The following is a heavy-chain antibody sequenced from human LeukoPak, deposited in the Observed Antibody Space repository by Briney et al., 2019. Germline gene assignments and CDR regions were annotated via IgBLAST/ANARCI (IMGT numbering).Heavy chain of an antibody. CDR3: VRDYSGTHSFDY. V-gene: IGHV3-64*02. J-gene: IGHJ4*02. CDR1: GFTFSKEV. Sequence: PGESLRLSCAASGFTFSKEVMHWVRQAPGKGLEYVSTITSNGDSTYSADSVKGRFTISRDNSKDTLYLQMGSLRAEDTAVYYCVRDYSGTHSFDYWGQGTLVTVSS. D-gene: IGHD1-26*01. CDR2: ITSNGDST.